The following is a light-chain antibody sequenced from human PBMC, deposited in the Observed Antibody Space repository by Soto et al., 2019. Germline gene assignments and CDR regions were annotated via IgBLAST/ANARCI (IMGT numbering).Light chain of an antibody. CDR2: GAS. CDR3: QQTFTTPHT. J-gene: IGKJ1*01. Sequence: DIQMTQSPLSLSASVGDRVAITSRSSLSINTYLNWIQQKPGKAPKVLIYGASRLQNGVPARFSGRGYATVFPLAILSLQPEDSSNYYYQQTFTTPHTFGRGTHLEIK. V-gene: IGKV1-39*01. CDR1: LSINTY.